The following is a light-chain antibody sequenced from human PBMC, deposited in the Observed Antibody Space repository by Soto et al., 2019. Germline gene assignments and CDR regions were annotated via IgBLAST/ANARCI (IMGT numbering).Light chain of an antibody. J-gene: IGLJ1*01. CDR2: DVS. V-gene: IGLV2-14*01. CDR1: SSDVGGYNY. Sequence: QSVLTQPASVSGSPGQSITNSCPGTSSDVGGYNYVSWYQQHPGKAPKLMIYDVSNRPSGVSNRFSGSKSGNTASLTISGLQAEDEADYYCSSYTSSSTLLYVFGTGTKSPS. CDR3: SSYTSSSTLLYV.